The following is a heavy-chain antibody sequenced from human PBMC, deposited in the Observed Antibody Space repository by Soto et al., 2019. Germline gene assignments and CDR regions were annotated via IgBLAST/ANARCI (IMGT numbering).Heavy chain of an antibody. J-gene: IGHJ3*02. CDR2: IRNDGSDK. Sequence: PXGSLRLSCAASGFIFSPYGIHWVRQAPGKGLEWVALIRNDGSDKYYAESVTGRFTISRDNSKSTVYLQMNSLRAEDTALYFCARAPRMAPFDIWGQGTMVTVSS. CDR3: ARAPRMAPFDI. CDR1: GFIFSPYG. V-gene: IGHV3-33*01.